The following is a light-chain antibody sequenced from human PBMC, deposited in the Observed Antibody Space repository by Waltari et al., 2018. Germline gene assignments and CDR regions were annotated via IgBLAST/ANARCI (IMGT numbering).Light chain of an antibody. CDR1: QRISSW. J-gene: IGKJ4*01. CDR2: KAS. V-gene: IGKV1-5*03. Sequence: DIQMTQSPSTLSASVGDRVTITCRASQRISSWLAWYQQKPGKVPNLLIYKASRLQSGVPARFSGSGSGTEFSLTISSLQPEDSAAYYCQQYNSYAVTFGGGTKVEI. CDR3: QQYNSYAVT.